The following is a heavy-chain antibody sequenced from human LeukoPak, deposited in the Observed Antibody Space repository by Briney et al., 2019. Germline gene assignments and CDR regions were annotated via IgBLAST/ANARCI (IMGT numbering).Heavy chain of an antibody. V-gene: IGHV4-61*02. J-gene: IGHJ4*02. CDR2: IYTSGST. CDR1: GGSISSSSYY. Sequence: SETLSLTCTVSGGSISSSSYYWSWLRQPAGTGLEWIGRIYTSGSTNYNPSLKSRVTMSVDTSKNQFSLKLSSVTAADTAVYYCARDSSSSWGFLRDYWGQGTLVTVSS. CDR3: ARDSSSSWGFLRDY. D-gene: IGHD6-13*01.